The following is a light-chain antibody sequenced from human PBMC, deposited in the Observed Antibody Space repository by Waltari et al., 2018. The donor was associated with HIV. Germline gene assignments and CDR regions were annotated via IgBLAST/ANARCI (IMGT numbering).Light chain of an antibody. Sequence: DIQMTQSPSSVSASVGDRVTITCRASQGISSWLAWYQQRPGKAPKLLIYSGDTLESGVPSRFSGIGFGTHFTLTISSLQPEDFATYYCQQADSLPLTFGPGTKVEI. CDR2: SGD. CDR1: QGISSW. CDR3: QQADSLPLT. J-gene: IGKJ3*01. V-gene: IGKV1-12*01.